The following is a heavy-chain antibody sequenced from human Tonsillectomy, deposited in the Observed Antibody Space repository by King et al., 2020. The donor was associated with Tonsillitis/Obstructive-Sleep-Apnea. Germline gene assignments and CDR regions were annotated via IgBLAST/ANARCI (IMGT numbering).Heavy chain of an antibody. CDR2: INHSGST. D-gene: IGHD2-2*01. CDR3: GTNAGDYYYYMDV. V-gene: IGHV4-34*01. Sequence: QVQLQQWGAGLLKPSETLSLTCGVYGGSFSGYYWCWIRQPPGKGLEWIGEINHSGSTDYNSSLKSRVTISRDTSKNQFSLRLTSVTAADTAVYYCGTNAGDYYYYMDVWGKGTTVTVSS. CDR1: GGSFSGYY. J-gene: IGHJ6*03.